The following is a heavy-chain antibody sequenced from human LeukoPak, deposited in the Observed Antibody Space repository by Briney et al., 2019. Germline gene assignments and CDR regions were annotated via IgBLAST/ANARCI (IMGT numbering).Heavy chain of an antibody. Sequence: ASVKVSCKASGYTFTSYGISWVRQAPGQGLEWMGWTSAYNGNTNYAQKLQGRVTMTTDTSTSTAYMELRSLRSDDTAVYYCARVWYCTNGVCYGVSGLGTLDPWGQGTLVTVSS. D-gene: IGHD2-8*01. J-gene: IGHJ5*02. CDR1: GYTFTSYG. CDR2: TSAYNGNT. V-gene: IGHV1-18*01. CDR3: ARVWYCTNGVCYGVSGLGTLDP.